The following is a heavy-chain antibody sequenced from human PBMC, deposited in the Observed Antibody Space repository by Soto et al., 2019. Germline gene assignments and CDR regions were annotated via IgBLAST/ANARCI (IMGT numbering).Heavy chain of an antibody. D-gene: IGHD3-3*01. V-gene: IGHV2-5*02. CDR1: GFSLSTRGVG. Sequence: GSGPTLVNPTQTLTLTCTFSGFSLSTRGVGVAWIRQPPGKALEWLALIFWDDDKWYSPSLRSRLTITEDTSKTQVLLTMTDMDPVDTATYYCARMIFGRNVYYFDYWGRGTLVTVSS. J-gene: IGHJ4*02. CDR2: IFWDDDK. CDR3: ARMIFGRNVYYFDY.